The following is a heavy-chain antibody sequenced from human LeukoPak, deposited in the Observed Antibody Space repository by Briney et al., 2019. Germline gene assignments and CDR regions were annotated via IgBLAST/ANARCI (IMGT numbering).Heavy chain of an antibody. CDR3: TTRVAAALPCDY. CDR2: IRSKANSYAT. J-gene: IGHJ4*02. V-gene: IGHV3-73*01. CDR1: GFTFGGSA. D-gene: IGHD6-13*01. Sequence: PGGSLRLSCAASGFTFGGSAMHWVRQASGKGLEWVGRIRSKANSYATAYAASVKGRFTISRDDSKNTAYLQMNSLKTEDTAVYYCTTRVAAALPCDYWGQGTLVTVSS.